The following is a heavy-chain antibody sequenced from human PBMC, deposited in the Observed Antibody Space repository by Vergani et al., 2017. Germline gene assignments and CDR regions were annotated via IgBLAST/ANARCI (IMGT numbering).Heavy chain of an antibody. J-gene: IGHJ2*01. D-gene: IGHD2-15*01. V-gene: IGHV4-34*01. CDR2: INHSGST. Sequence: QVQLQQWGAGLLKPSETLSLTCAVYGGSFSGYYWSWIRQPPGKGLEWIGEINHSGSTNYNPSLKSRVTISVDTSKNQFSLKLSSVTAVDTAVYYCAGVGPYCSGGSCYRSWYFDLWGRGTLVTVSS. CDR3: AGVGPYCSGGSCYRSWYFDL. CDR1: GGSFSGYY.